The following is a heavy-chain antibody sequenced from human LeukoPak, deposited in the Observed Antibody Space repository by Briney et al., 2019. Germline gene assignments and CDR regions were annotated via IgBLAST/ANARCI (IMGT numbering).Heavy chain of an antibody. D-gene: IGHD6-19*01. J-gene: IGHJ4*02. CDR1: GFTFSSYW. CDR2: IKQDGSDK. V-gene: IGHV3-7*05. CDR3: ARAGYSSGAY. Sequence: GGSLRLSCAASGFTFSSYWMSWVRQAPGKGLEWVADIKQDGSDKYYVDSVKGRFTISRDNAENSLYLQMNSLRAEDTAVCYCARAGYSSGAYWGQGTLVTVSS.